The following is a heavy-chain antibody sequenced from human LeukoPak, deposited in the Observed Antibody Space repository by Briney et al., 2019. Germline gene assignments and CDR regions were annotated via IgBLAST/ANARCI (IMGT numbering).Heavy chain of an antibody. D-gene: IGHD1-1*01. CDR3: AKDREVRRKKERGDFEC. Sequence: PGGSLRLSCAASGFMFSNYGMSWVRQAPGKGLEWVSSISVSGSFTYYADSVKGRFTISRDNSENTLYLQMDSLRSEDTAVYYCAKDREVRRKKERGDFECWGQGTLVTVSS. J-gene: IGHJ4*02. CDR2: ISVSGSFT. V-gene: IGHV3-23*01. CDR1: GFMFSNYG.